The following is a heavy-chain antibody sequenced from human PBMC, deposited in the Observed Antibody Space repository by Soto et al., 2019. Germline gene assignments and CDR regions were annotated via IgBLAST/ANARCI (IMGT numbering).Heavy chain of an antibody. D-gene: IGHD1-1*01. CDR1: GFTFSSCT. Sequence: EVQLVESGGGLVKPGGSLRLYCAVSGFTFSSCTMNWVRQAPGKGLEWVSSISSSGSMYYADSVKGRFTISRDNAKNSLYLQMNSLRAEDTAVYYCAREVQPVVRREYDYWGQGTLVTVSS. CDR2: ISSSGSM. V-gene: IGHV3-21*01. J-gene: IGHJ4*02. CDR3: AREVQPVVRREYDY.